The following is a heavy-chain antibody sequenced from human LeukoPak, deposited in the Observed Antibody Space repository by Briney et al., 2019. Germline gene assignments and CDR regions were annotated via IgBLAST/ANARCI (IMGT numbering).Heavy chain of an antibody. CDR2: ISTSGSTI. J-gene: IGHJ4*02. V-gene: IGHV3-48*03. Sequence: PGGSLRLSCAASGFTFTSSEMNWIRQAPGTGLEWISYISTSGSTIYYADSVKGRFTISRDNAKKSLYLQMNSLRAEDTAVYYCARVDRGYSGYDEDWGQGTLVTVSS. CDR1: GFTFTSSE. D-gene: IGHD5-12*01. CDR3: ARVDRGYSGYDED.